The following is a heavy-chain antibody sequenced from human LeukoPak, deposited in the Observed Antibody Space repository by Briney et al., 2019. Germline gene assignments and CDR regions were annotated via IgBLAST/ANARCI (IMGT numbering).Heavy chain of an antibody. V-gene: IGHV3-23*01. Sequence: GGSLRLSCAASGFTFSSHAMSWVRQAPGKGLEWVSAISGSGGSTYYADSVKGRFTISRDNSKNTLYLQMSSLRAEDTAVYYCAIQYYYDSSFAFDIWGQGTMVTVSS. CDR1: GFTFSSHA. CDR2: ISGSGGST. CDR3: AIQYYYDSSFAFDI. D-gene: IGHD3-22*01. J-gene: IGHJ3*02.